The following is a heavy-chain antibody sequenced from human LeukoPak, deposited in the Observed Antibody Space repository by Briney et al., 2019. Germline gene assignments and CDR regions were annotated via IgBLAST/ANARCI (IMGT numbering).Heavy chain of an antibody. D-gene: IGHD5-12*01. CDR3: AKHPTSGSIYSYYMDV. J-gene: IGHJ6*03. CDR1: GFTFSSYA. CDR2: ISGSGGNT. V-gene: IGHV3-23*01. Sequence: PGGTLRLSCAASGFTFSSYAMSWVRQAPGKGLEWVSSISGSGGNTYYAESVKGRFSIFRDNSKNTLYLQMKADDTAVYYCAKHPTSGSIYSYYMDVWGKGTTVTVSS.